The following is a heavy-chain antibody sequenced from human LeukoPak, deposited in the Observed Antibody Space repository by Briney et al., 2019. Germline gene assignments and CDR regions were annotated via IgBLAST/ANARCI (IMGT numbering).Heavy chain of an antibody. CDR3: ARHVDTAMDPFDL. CDR2: IYYSGST. Sequence: SETLSLTCTVSGGSISSYYWSWIRQPPGKGLEWIGYIYYSGSTNYNPSLKSRVTISVDTSKNQCSLKLSSVTAADTAVYYCARHVDTAMDPFDLWGRGTLVTVSS. CDR1: GGSISSYY. J-gene: IGHJ2*01. D-gene: IGHD5-18*01. V-gene: IGHV4-59*01.